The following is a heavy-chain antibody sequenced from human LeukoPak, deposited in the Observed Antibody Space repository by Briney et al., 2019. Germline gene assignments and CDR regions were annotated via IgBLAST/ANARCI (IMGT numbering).Heavy chain of an antibody. CDR2: IYTSGST. CDR3: AKGAGVATSEPIDY. V-gene: IGHV4-61*02. J-gene: IGHJ4*02. Sequence: SETLSLTCTVSGGSISSGSYYWSWIRQPAGKGLEWIGRIYTSGSTNYNPSLKSRVTISVNTSKNQFSLKLSSVTAADTAVYYCAKGAGVATSEPIDYWGQGTLVTVSS. D-gene: IGHD5-12*01. CDR1: GGSISSGSYY.